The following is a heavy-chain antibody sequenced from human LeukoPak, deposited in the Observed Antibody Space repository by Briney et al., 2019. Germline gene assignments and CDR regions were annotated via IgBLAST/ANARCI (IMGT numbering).Heavy chain of an antibody. J-gene: IGHJ4*02. D-gene: IGHD1-26*01. Sequence: ASVKVSCKASGYTFTSYGISWVRQAPGQGLEWMGWISAYNGNTNYAQKLQGRVTMTTDTSTSTAYTDLRSLRSDDTALYYCARDMDSGPDFFDYWGLGTLVTVSS. V-gene: IGHV1-18*01. CDR3: ARDMDSGPDFFDY. CDR1: GYTFTSYG. CDR2: ISAYNGNT.